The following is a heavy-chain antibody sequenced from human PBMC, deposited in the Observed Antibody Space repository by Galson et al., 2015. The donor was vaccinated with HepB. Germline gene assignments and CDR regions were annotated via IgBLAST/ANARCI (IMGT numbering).Heavy chain of an antibody. CDR3: AKGSHFDY. CDR1: GFTFSTFD. CDR2: FGDGGTNT. D-gene: IGHD2-15*01. Sequence: SLRLSCAASGFTFSTFDVSWARQAPGKGLEWVSSFGDGGTNTYYADSVNGRFTISRDNSKNTLHLQMNSLRVEDTAVYYCAKGSHFDYWGQGTLVTVSS. J-gene: IGHJ4*02. V-gene: IGHV3-23*01.